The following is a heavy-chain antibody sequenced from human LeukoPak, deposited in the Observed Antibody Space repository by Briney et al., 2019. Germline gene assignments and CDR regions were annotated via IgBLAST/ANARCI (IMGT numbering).Heavy chain of an antibody. CDR1: GFTFRNYA. D-gene: IGHD3-22*01. Sequence: GGSLRLSCAASGFTFRNYAMTWVRQAPGKGLEWVSSIPSSGDGTYYADSVKGRFTISRDNSKNTLYLQMNSLRAEDTAVYYCDTSYYYDSSGYYWIGYWGQGTLVTVSS. CDR3: DTSYYYDSSGYYWIGY. V-gene: IGHV3-23*01. CDR2: IPSSGDGT. J-gene: IGHJ4*02.